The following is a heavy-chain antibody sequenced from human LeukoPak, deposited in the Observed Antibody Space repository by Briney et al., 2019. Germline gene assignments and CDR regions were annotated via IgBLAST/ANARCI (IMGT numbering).Heavy chain of an antibody. CDR2: ISGSGGST. CDR3: AKDRVGATRVNWFDP. CDR1: GFTFSSYA. J-gene: IGHJ5*02. V-gene: IGHV3-23*01. Sequence: TGGSLRLSCAASGFTFSSYAMSWVRQAPGKGLEWVSAISGSGGSTYYADSVKGRFTISRDNSKNTLYLQMNSLRAEDTAVYYCAKDRVGATRVNWFDPWGLGTLVTVSS. D-gene: IGHD1-26*01.